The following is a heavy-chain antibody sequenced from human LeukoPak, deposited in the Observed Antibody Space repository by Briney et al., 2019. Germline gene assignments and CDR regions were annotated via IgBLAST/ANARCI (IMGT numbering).Heavy chain of an antibody. CDR2: ISSSSSYI. J-gene: IGHJ3*02. Sequence: GGSLRLSCAASGFTFSSYSMNWVRQAPGKGLEWVSSISSSSSYIYYADSVKGRFTISRDNAKNSLHLQMNSLRAEDTAVYYCARDLRLRYFDWLTPSLDDAFDIWGQGTMVTVSS. V-gene: IGHV3-21*01. D-gene: IGHD3-9*01. CDR1: GFTFSSYS. CDR3: ARDLRLRYFDWLTPSLDDAFDI.